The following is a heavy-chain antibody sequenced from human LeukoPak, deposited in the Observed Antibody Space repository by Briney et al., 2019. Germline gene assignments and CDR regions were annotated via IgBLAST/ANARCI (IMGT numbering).Heavy chain of an antibody. V-gene: IGHV3-48*01. CDR1: GFNFSNYS. CDR2: ISRSSRIT. CDR3: ARDAGGPPEYFHH. Sequence: PGGSLRLSCAASGFNFSNYSMNWVRQAPGKGLEWLSYISRSSRITHYADSVKGRFTISRDNVKNSLYLQMNSLRAEDTAVYYCARDAGGPPEYFHHWGQGTLVTVSS. J-gene: IGHJ1*01. D-gene: IGHD2-8*02.